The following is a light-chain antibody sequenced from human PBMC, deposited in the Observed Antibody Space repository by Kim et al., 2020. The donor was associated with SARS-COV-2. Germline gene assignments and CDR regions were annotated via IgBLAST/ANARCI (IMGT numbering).Light chain of an antibody. CDR1: SSDVGIYNL. CDR3: CSYAGSSTLV. CDR2: EVS. Sequence: GQSITIACTGTSSDVGIYNLVSWYQQHPGKAPKLMIYEVSKRPSGVSNRFSGSKSGNTASLTIYGLQAEDEADYYCCSYAGSSTLVFGGGTQLTVL. J-gene: IGLJ2*01. V-gene: IGLV2-23*02.